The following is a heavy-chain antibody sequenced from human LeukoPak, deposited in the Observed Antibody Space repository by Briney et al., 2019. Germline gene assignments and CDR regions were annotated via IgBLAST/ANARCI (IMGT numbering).Heavy chain of an antibody. Sequence: SQTLSLTCTVSGGSISSGGYDWSWIRQHPGKGLEWTGYIYYSGSTYYNPSLKVRVTISVSTSKTQFSLKLSSVSAADRAVYYCARGGFDGSLGYWGQGTLVTVSS. D-gene: IGHD3-9*01. CDR3: ARGGFDGSLGY. CDR1: GGSISSGGYD. CDR2: IYYSGST. V-gene: IGHV4-31*03. J-gene: IGHJ4*02.